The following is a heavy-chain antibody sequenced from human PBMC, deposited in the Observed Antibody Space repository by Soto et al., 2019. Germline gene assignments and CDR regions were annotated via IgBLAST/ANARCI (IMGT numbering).Heavy chain of an antibody. D-gene: IGHD3-16*01. CDR1: GFTVSNNY. CDR2: IYSGGST. V-gene: IGHV3-66*01. CDR3: AAYSHKGY. Sequence: EEQLVESGGDLVQPGGSLRLSCAASGFTVSNNYMSWVRQAPGKGLEWVSLIYSGGSTYYADSVKGRFTISRDSSKNTLYLQMNSLRAEDTAMYYCAAYSHKGYWGREPWSPSPQ. J-gene: IGHJ4*02.